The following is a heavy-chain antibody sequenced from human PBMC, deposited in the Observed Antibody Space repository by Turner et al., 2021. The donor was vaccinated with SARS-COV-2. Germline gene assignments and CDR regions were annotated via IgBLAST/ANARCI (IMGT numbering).Heavy chain of an antibody. Sequence: QVQLQESGPGLVKSSETLSLTCTVSGGSVSSGAYYWSWIRQSPGKALEWIGEIVHSGTTTYNPSLNSRVTISLDTSKNQFSLKLNSVTAADTAVYYCARGRGIVVVPDAIEDYWFDPWGQGTLVTVSS. CDR2: IVHSGTT. D-gene: IGHD2-21*02. CDR3: ARGRGIVVVPDAIEDYWFDP. CDR1: GGSVSSGAYY. V-gene: IGHV4-61*08. J-gene: IGHJ5*02.